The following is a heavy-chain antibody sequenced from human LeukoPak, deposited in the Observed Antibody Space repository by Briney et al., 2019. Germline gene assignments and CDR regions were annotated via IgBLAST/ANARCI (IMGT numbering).Heavy chain of an antibody. CDR3: AREGGTYAFDY. D-gene: IGHD1-26*01. CDR2: INPKNGVT. CDR1: GYTFTGSY. J-gene: IGHJ4*02. V-gene: IGHV1-2*02. Sequence: SVKVSCNAPGYTFTGSYLNWVRQAPGHGHEWRGWINPKNGVTNYAQNFQCRVTMTRDTSISTAYMELSSLRSDDTAVFYCAREGGTYAFDYWGQGTLVTVSS.